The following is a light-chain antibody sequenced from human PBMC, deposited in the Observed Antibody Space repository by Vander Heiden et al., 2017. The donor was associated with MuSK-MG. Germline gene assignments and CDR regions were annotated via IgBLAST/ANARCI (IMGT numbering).Light chain of an antibody. CDR2: DVS. J-gene: IGLJ2*01. CDR3: SSYTSSTALEV. Sequence: QSALTQPVSVSGSPGQSNTISCTGISSDGGGYNYVSWYQQHPGKAPKLMIYDVSNRPSGVSNRFSGSKSGNTASLTISGLQAEDEADYYCSSYTSSTALEVFGGGTKVTVL. V-gene: IGLV2-14*03. CDR1: SSDGGGYNY.